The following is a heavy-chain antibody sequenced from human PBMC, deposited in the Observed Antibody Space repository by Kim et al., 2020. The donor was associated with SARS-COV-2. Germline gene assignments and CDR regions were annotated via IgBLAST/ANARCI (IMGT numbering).Heavy chain of an antibody. D-gene: IGHD1-26*01. CDR3: AKGQSGTRQERYRDN. J-gene: IGHJ4*01. CDR1: GYTFSSYA. V-gene: IGHV3-23*01. CDR2: VSAAGLRT. Sequence: GGSLRLSCAASGYTFSSYAMTWVRQAPGKGLEWVAAVSAAGLRTYYADSLKGRFTISRDNSKNTVNLQMNSLRPEDSAVYYCAKGQSGTRQERYRDNWG.